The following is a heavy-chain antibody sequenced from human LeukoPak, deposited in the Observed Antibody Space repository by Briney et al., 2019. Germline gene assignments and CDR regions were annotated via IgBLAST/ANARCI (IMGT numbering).Heavy chain of an antibody. V-gene: IGHV3-23*01. CDR2: ISGRGGDT. D-gene: IGHD3-10*01. CDR1: GFTFNSYG. J-gene: IGHJ4*02. CDR3: ARKSASGNYPLDY. Sequence: GGSLRLSCAASGFTFNSYGMSWVRQAPGRGLEWVSAISGRGGDTYYGDSVKGRFTISRDNAKNTVFLQMSSLRAEDTALYYCARKSASGNYPLDYWGQGTLVTVSS.